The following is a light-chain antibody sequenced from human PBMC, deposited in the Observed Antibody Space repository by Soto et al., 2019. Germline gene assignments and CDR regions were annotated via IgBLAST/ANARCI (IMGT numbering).Light chain of an antibody. CDR1: SSDVGGYNY. CDR3: SSYASSSTLV. V-gene: IGLV2-14*03. Sequence: QAVVTQPASVSGSPGQSITISCTGTSSDVGGYNYVSWYQHHPGKAPKLMIYAVSNRPSGVSNRFSGSKSGNTASLTISGLQAEDEADYYCSSYASSSTLVFGGGTKLTVL. CDR2: AVS. J-gene: IGLJ3*02.